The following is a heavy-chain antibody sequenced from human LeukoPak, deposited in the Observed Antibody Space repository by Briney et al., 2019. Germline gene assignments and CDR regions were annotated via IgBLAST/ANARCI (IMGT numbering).Heavy chain of an antibody. J-gene: IGHJ4*02. CDR3: ARAGYSGSYFFDY. V-gene: IGHV4-31*03. D-gene: IGHD1-26*01. Sequence: PSETLSLTCTVSGGSISSGGYYWSWIRQHPGKGPEWIGYIYYSGSTYYNPSLKSRVTISVDTSKNQFSLKLSSVTAADTAVYYCARAGYSGSYFFDYWGQGTLVTVSS. CDR1: GGSISSGGYY. CDR2: IYYSGST.